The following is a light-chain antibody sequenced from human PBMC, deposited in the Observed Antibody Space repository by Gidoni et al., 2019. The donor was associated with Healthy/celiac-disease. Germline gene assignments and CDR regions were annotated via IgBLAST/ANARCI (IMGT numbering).Light chain of an antibody. V-gene: IGLV1-40*01. Sequence: QSVLTQPPSVSGAPGQMVTISCTGRSSNIRAGYDVHWYQQLPGTAPKLLIYGNINRPSGVPDRFSGSKSGTSASLAITGLQAEDEADYYCQSYDSSLSGWVFGGGTKLTVL. J-gene: IGLJ3*02. CDR1: SSNIRAGYD. CDR3: QSYDSSLSGWV. CDR2: GNI.